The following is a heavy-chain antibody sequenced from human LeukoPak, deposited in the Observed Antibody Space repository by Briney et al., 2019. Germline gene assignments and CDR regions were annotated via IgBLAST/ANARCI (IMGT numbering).Heavy chain of an antibody. Sequence: PGGSLRLSCAASGFTFSSYAMSWVRQAPGKGLEWVSAISGSGGSTHYADSVKDRFTISRDNSKNTLYLQMNSLRAEDTAVYYCAKDRIFGVVIIQYYFDYWGQGTLVTVSS. D-gene: IGHD3-3*01. V-gene: IGHV3-23*01. CDR3: AKDRIFGVVIIQYYFDY. J-gene: IGHJ4*02. CDR2: ISGSGGST. CDR1: GFTFSSYA.